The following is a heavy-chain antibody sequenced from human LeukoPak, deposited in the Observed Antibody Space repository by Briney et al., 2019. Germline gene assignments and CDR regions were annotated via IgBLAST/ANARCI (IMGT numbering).Heavy chain of an antibody. D-gene: IGHD4-17*01. CDR3: ARDRLHYGEYEKTFDY. Sequence: QSGGSLRLSCAASGFTFSSYSMNWVRQAPGKGLEWVSSISSSSSTIYYADSVKGRFTISRDNAKNSLYLQMDSLRAEDTAVYYCARDRLHYGEYEKTFDYWGQGTLVTVSS. CDR1: GFTFSSYS. CDR2: ISSSSSTI. J-gene: IGHJ4*02. V-gene: IGHV3-48*01.